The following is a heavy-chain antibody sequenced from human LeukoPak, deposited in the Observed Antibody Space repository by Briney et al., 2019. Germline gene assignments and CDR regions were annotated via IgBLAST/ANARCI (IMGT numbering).Heavy chain of an antibody. CDR1: GYIFTDYG. Sequence: ASVKVSCKASGYIFTDYGVNWVRQAPGQVLEWMGWGSALNENRYYGQRFQGRVTMTTDRSTTTVYMELSSLRSDDTAVYYCARDAVGAKSFDIWGQGTMVIISS. V-gene: IGHV1-18*01. J-gene: IGHJ3*02. D-gene: IGHD1-26*01. CDR3: ARDAVGAKSFDI. CDR2: GSALNENR.